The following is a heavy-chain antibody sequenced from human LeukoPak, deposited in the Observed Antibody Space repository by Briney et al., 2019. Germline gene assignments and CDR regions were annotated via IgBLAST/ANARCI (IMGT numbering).Heavy chain of an antibody. V-gene: IGHV4-39*01. D-gene: IGHD6-6*01. J-gene: IGHJ4*02. CDR3: ARSSAGLVSLN. CDR1: GGSISGSSSY. CDR2: IFSTGNT. Sequence: PSETLSLTCTVSGGSISGSSSYWDWIRQPPGKGLEWIGTIFSTGNTYYNPSLKSRVTISVDTSKNQFSLKLISVTAADTAVYYCARSSAGLVSLNWGQGTLVTVSS.